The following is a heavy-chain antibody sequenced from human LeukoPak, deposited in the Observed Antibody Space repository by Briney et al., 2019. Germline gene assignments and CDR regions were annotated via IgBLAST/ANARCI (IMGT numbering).Heavy chain of an antibody. CDR3: ARVGPGEAFDI. CDR2: LHYDGSKR. J-gene: IGHJ3*02. D-gene: IGHD3-10*01. CDR1: GFTFSGYG. Sequence: GGSLRLSCAASGFTFSGYGMHWVRQAPGKGLEWVASLHYDGSKRYYGDSVKGRLTISRDNSKNTLYLQMNSLRAEDTAVYYCARVGPGEAFDIWGQGTMVTVSS. V-gene: IGHV3-30*02.